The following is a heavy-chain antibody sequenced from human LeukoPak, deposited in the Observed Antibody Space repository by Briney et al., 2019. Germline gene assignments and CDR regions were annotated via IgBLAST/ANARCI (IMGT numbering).Heavy chain of an antibody. Sequence: ASVKVSCKVSGYTLTELSMHWVRQAPGKGLEWMGGFDPEDGETIYAQKYQGRVTMTEDTATDTAHMELSSLRSEDTAVYYCATGPDPYYYGSGSYLSGMDVWGKGTTVTVSS. CDR2: FDPEDGET. D-gene: IGHD3-10*01. CDR1: GYTLTELS. V-gene: IGHV1-24*01. J-gene: IGHJ6*04. CDR3: ATGPDPYYYGSGSYLSGMDV.